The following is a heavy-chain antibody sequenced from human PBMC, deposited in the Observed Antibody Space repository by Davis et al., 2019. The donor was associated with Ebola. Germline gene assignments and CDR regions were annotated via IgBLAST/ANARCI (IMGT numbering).Heavy chain of an antibody. CDR3: ASVVGAYAPFDY. D-gene: IGHD1-26*01. Sequence: ASVKVSCKASGYTFTSYYMHWVRQAPGQGLEWMGIINPSGGSTSYAQKFQGRVTMTRDTSTSTVYMELSSLRSEDTAVYYCASVVGAYAPFDYWGQGTLVTVSS. J-gene: IGHJ4*02. V-gene: IGHV1-46*03. CDR2: INPSGGST. CDR1: GYTFTSYY.